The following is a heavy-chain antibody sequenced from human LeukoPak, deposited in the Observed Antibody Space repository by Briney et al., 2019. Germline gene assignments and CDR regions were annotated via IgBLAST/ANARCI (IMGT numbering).Heavy chain of an antibody. CDR2: IDPSDSYT. D-gene: IGHD3-9*01. CDR1: GYTFTSYW. J-gene: IGHJ4*02. CDR3: ARGTSRGDILTGYYTKFDY. Sequence: GESLKISCKGSGYTFTSYWISWVRQMPGKGLEWMGRIDPSDSYTNYSPSFQGHVTISADKSIITAYLQWSSLKASDTAMYYCARGTSRGDILTGYYTKFDYWAREPWSPSPQ. V-gene: IGHV5-10-1*01.